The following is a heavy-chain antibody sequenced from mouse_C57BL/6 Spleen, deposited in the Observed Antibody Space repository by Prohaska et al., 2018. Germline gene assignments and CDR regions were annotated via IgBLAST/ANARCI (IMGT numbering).Heavy chain of an antibody. Sequence: ATSGFTFSDFYMEWVRQAPGKGLEWIAASRNKANDYTTEYSASVKGRFIVSRDTSQSILYLQMNALRAEDTAIYYCARDLYVGAYWGQGTLVTVSA. J-gene: IGHJ3*01. D-gene: IGHD1-1*01. CDR2: SRNKANDYTT. V-gene: IGHV7-1*01. CDR3: ARDLYVGAY. CDR1: GFTFSDFY.